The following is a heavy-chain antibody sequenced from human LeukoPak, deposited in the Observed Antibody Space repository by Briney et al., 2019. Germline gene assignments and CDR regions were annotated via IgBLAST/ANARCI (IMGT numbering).Heavy chain of an antibody. CDR3: ARARRCSTNSCYTYFDP. V-gene: IGHV4-4*08. D-gene: IGHD2-2*02. J-gene: IGHJ5*02. CDR1: GGSISSYY. Sequence: SETLSLTCTVSGGSISSYYWSWIRQPPEKGPEWIGYIYDSGSTFYNPSLKSRVTISVDTSNNQSSLKVNSVTAADTAVYYCARARRCSTNSCYTYFDPWGQGTLVTVSS. CDR2: IYDSGST.